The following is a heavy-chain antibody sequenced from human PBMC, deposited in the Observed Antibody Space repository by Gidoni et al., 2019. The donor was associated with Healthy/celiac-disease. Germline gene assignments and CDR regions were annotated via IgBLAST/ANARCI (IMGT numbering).Heavy chain of an antibody. CDR2: IYYSGST. V-gene: IGHV4-61*01. D-gene: IGHD3-10*01. CDR3: ARALSLWFGELQYFDY. J-gene: IGHJ4*02. CDR1: GGSVSSGSYY. Sequence: QVQLQESGPGLVKPSETLSLTCTVSGGSVSSGSYYWSWIRQPPGKGLEWIGYIYYSGSTNYNPSLKSRVTISVDTSKNQFSLKLSSVTAADTAVYYCARALSLWFGELQYFDYWGQGTLVTVSS.